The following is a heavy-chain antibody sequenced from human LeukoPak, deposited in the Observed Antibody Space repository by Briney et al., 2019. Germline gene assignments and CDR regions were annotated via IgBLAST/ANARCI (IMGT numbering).Heavy chain of an antibody. D-gene: IGHD1-7*01. CDR2: INPRSGDT. J-gene: IGHJ4*02. CDR3: ARDNLDLPAGDFDY. CDR1: GYTFTFTDYF. V-gene: IGHV1-2*02. Sequence: ASVKVSCKAYGYTFTFTDYFIHWVRQAPGQGLEWMGWINPRSGDTRYPQKFQGRVTMTRDTSITTVYMELSWLKSDDTAVYFCARDNLDLPAGDFDYWGQGTLVTDSS.